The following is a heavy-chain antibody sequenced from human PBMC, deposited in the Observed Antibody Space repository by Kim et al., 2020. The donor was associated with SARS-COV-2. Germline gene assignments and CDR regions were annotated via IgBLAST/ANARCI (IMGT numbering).Heavy chain of an antibody. V-gene: IGHV4-39*01. CDR2: IYYSGST. D-gene: IGHD2-15*01. J-gene: IGHJ4*02. Sequence: SETLSLTCTVSGGSISSSSYYWGWIRQPPGKGLEWIGSIYYSGSTYYNPSLKSRVTISVDTSKNQFSLKLSSVTAADTAVYYCARRGGYCSGGSCYKHFDYWGQGTLVTVSS. CDR3: ARRGGYCSGGSCYKHFDY. CDR1: GGSISSSSYY.